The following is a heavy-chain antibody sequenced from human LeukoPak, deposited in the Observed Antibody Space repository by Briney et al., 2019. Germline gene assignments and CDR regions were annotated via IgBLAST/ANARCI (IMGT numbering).Heavy chain of an antibody. CDR1: GYTFKRYG. J-gene: IGHJ4*01. CDR2: IDPTIGKI. Sequence: ASVKVSCKASGYTFKRYGICWVRQAPGQGLEWIGWIDPTIGKIKYPEKLQGRVTMTTDTSTSTAYMDLRSLRSDDTAVYYSARDGVSGDFDYWGRGTLVTVSS. V-gene: IGHV1-18*01. CDR3: ARDGVSGDFDY. D-gene: IGHD2-15*01.